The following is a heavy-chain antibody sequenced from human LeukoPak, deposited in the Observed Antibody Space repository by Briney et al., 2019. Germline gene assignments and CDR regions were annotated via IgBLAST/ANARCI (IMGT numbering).Heavy chain of an antibody. CDR2: IIPIFGTA. J-gene: IGHJ4*02. Sequence: SVKVSCKASGGTFSSYAISWVRQAPGQGLEWMGGIIPIFGTANYAQKFQGRVTITADKSTSTAYMELSSLRSEDTAVYYCASTDTAMVTGGFDYWGQGTLVTVSS. CDR3: ASTDTAMVTGGFDY. V-gene: IGHV1-69*06. CDR1: GGTFSSYA. D-gene: IGHD5-18*01.